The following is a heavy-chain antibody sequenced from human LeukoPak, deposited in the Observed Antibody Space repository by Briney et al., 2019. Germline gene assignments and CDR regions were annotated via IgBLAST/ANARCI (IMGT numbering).Heavy chain of an antibody. V-gene: IGHV4-59*08. CDR1: GGSISSYY. CDR3: ARLSAQTPYSGYDPTPFGMDV. J-gene: IGHJ6*02. D-gene: IGHD5-12*01. Sequence: SETLSLTCTVSGGSISSYYWSWIRQPPGKGLEWIGYIYYSGSTNYNPSLKSRVTISVDTSENQFSLKLSSVTAADTAVYYCARLSAQTPYSGYDPTPFGMDVWGQGTTVTVSS. CDR2: IYYSGST.